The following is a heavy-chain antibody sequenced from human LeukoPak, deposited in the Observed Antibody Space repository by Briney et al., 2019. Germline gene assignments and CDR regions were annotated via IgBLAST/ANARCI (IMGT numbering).Heavy chain of an antibody. J-gene: IGHJ6*03. D-gene: IGHD4-23*01. CDR3: ARDGDQGGYSPEFYYYYYYMDV. Sequence: SVKVSCKASGGTFSSYAISWVRQAPGQGLEWMGGIIPIFGTANYAQKFQGRVTITADESTSTAYMELSSLRSEDTAVYYCARDGDQGGYSPEFYYYYYYMDVWGKGTTVTVSS. CDR1: GGTFSSYA. V-gene: IGHV1-69*13. CDR2: IIPIFGTA.